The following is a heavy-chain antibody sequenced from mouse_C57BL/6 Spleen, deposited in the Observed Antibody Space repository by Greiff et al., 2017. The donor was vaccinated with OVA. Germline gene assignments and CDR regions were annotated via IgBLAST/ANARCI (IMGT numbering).Heavy chain of an antibody. D-gene: IGHD3-1*01. CDR2: IYPSDSET. CDR1: GYTFTSYW. CDR3: ATGPPLSGEYYFDY. J-gene: IGHJ2*01. Sequence: QVQLQQPGAELVRPGSSVKLSCKASGYTFTSYWMHWVKQRPIQGLEWIGNIYPSDSETHYNQKFKDKATLTVDKSSSTAYMQLSSLTSEDSAVYYYATGPPLSGEYYFDYWGQCTTLTVSS. V-gene: IGHV1-52*01.